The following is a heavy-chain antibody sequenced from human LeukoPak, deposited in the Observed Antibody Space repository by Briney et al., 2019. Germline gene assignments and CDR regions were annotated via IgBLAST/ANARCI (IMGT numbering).Heavy chain of an antibody. CDR2: IKQDGSEK. Sequence: GGSLRLSCAASGFTFSTTWMGWVRQAPGKGLEWVANIKQDGSEKYYVDSVKGRFTISRDNAKNSLYLQMNSLRAEDTAVYHCARIAAAGIDQWGQGTLVTVSS. CDR3: ARIAAAGIDQ. V-gene: IGHV3-7*03. D-gene: IGHD6-13*01. J-gene: IGHJ4*02. CDR1: GFTFSTTW.